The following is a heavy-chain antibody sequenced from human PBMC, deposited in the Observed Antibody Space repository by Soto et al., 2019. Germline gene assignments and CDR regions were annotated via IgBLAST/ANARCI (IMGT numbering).Heavy chain of an antibody. CDR1: GGSFSGYY. Sequence: PSETLSLTCAVYGGSFSGYYWSWIRQPPGKGLEWIGEINHSGSTNYNPSLKSRVTISVDKSKNQFSLKLSSVTAADTAVYYCARSHIHYSSSWFFDYWGQGTLVTVSS. CDR3: ARSHIHYSSSWFFDY. J-gene: IGHJ4*02. V-gene: IGHV4-34*01. CDR2: INHSGST. D-gene: IGHD6-13*01.